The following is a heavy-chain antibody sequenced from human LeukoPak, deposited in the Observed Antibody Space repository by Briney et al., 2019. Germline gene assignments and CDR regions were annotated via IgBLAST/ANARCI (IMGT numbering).Heavy chain of an antibody. V-gene: IGHV4-61*02. Sequence: SETLSLTCTVSGGSISSGSYYWSWIRQPAGKGLEWIGRIYTSGSTNYNPSLKSRVTISVDTSKNQFSLKLSSVTAADTAVYYCARGTGGAASYYYDSSGHFDYWGQGTLVTVSS. CDR1: GGSISSGSYY. CDR2: IYTSGST. CDR3: ARGTGGAASYYYDSSGHFDY. J-gene: IGHJ4*02. D-gene: IGHD3-22*01.